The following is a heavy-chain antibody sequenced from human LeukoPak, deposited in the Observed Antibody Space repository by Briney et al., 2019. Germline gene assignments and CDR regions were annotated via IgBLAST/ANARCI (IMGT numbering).Heavy chain of an antibody. Sequence: GGSLRLSCAASGFTFSDYGMHWVRQAPGKGLEWVAHISYDGSSENYADSVKGRFTISRDSSRDTLYLQMNSLRAEDTAIYYCAKNHSTSAWGEVVDYWGQGTLVTVSS. D-gene: IGHD6-19*01. CDR3: AKNHSTSAWGEVVDY. CDR1: GFTFSDYG. CDR2: ISYDGSSE. J-gene: IGHJ4*02. V-gene: IGHV3-30*18.